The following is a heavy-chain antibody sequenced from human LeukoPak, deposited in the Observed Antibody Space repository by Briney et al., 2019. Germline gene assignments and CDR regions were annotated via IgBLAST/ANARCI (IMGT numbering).Heavy chain of an antibody. Sequence: SVKVSCKASGGTFSSYAISWVRQAPGQGLEWMGRIIPILGIANYAQKFQGRVTITADKSTSTAYMGLSSLRSEDTAVYYCARDARGVDYWGQGTLVTVSS. J-gene: IGHJ4*02. V-gene: IGHV1-69*04. CDR3: ARDARGVDY. CDR1: GGTFSSYA. D-gene: IGHD3-16*01. CDR2: IIPILGIA.